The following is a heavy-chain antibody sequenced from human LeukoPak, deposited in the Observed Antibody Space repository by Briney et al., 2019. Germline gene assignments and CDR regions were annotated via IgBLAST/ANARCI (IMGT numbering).Heavy chain of an antibody. Sequence: SETLSLTCTVSSGSISSYYWSWIRQPPGKGLEWLGYISYSGGTNYNPSLKSRVTISIDTSKNQFSLKLRSVTAADTAVYYCARESTNWFDPWGQGTLVTVSS. CDR1: SGSISSYY. J-gene: IGHJ5*02. V-gene: IGHV4-59*01. CDR2: ISYSGGT. CDR3: ARESTNWFDP.